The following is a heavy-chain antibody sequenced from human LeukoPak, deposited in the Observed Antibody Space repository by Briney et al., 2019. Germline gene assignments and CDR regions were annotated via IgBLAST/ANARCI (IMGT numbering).Heavy chain of an antibody. CDR1: GFTFDDYG. Sequence: GGSLRLSCAASGFTFDDYGMSWVRQAPGKGLEWVSGINWNGGSTGYADSVKGRFTISRDNAKNSLYLQMNSLRAEDTAVYYCAKTVAGTKYYYYYMDVWGKGTTVTVSS. D-gene: IGHD6-19*01. V-gene: IGHV3-20*04. CDR2: INWNGGST. J-gene: IGHJ6*03. CDR3: AKTVAGTKYYYYYMDV.